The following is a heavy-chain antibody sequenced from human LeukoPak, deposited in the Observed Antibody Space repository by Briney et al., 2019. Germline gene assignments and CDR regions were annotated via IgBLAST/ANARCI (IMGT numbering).Heavy chain of an antibody. J-gene: IGHJ4*02. CDR3: ARGFRGAMVRGALNY. Sequence: SETLSLTCAVYGGSSSGYYWSWIRQPPGKGLEWIGEINHSGSTNYNPSLKSRVTISVDTSKNQFSLKLSSVTAADTAVYYCARGFRGAMVRGALNYWGQGTLVTVSS. D-gene: IGHD3-10*01. CDR1: GGSSSGYY. CDR2: INHSGST. V-gene: IGHV4-34*01.